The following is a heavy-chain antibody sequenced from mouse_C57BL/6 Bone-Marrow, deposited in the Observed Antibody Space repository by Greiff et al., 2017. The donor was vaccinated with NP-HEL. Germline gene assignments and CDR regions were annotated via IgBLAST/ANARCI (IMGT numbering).Heavy chain of an antibody. D-gene: IGHD1-1*01. CDR3: ARKIITTVVANWYFDV. CDR1: GYSITSGYY. CDR2: ISYDGSN. J-gene: IGHJ1*03. Sequence: EVKLQESGPGLVKPSQSLSLTCSVTGYSITSGYYWNWIRQFPGNKLEWMGYISYDGSNNYNPSLKNRISITRDTSKNQFFLKLNSVTTEDTATYYCARKIITTVVANWYFDVWGTGTTVTVSS. V-gene: IGHV3-6*01.